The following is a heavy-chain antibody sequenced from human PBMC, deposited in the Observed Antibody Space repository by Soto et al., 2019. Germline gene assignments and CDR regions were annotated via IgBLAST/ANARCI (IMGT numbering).Heavy chain of an antibody. CDR1: GGSISSYY. J-gene: IGHJ3*02. CDR2: IYYRGST. V-gene: IGHV4-59*01. Sequence: QVQLQESGPGLVKPSDTLSLTYTVSGGSISSYYWSWIRQPPGKGLEWIGYIYYRGSTNYNPSLKSRVTISVYTCKNQFSLKLSSVSAADTAVYYCARRYGSAFDIWGQGTMVTVSS. D-gene: IGHD3-10*01. CDR3: ARRYGSAFDI.